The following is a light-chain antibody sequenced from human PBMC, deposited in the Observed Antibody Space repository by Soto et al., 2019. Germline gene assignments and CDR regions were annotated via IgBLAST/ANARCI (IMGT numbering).Light chain of an antibody. Sequence: EMVLTQSPATLSVSPGARATLSCRASQSLSNNLAWYQQKPGQAPRLLIYGASTRATGIPARFSGSGSGTDFSLTISSLQSEDFAVYHCQHRGTFGQGTKVEIK. CDR2: GAS. CDR1: QSLSNN. J-gene: IGKJ1*01. CDR3: QHRGT. V-gene: IGKV3-15*01.